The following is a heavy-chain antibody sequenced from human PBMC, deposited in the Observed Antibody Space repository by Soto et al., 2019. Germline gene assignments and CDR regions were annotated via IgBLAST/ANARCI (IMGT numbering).Heavy chain of an antibody. CDR1: GFTFSDYY. Sequence: QVQLVESGGGLVKPGGSLRLSCAASGFTFSDYYMSCIRQAPGKGLEWVSYISSRGSAMYYADSVKGRFTISRYNANNSLYLQMNRLRAEDTAVSYSARRPSYGYYEGYWGQSSLVTVS. CDR2: ISSRGSAM. D-gene: IGHD4-17*01. V-gene: IGHV3-11*01. CDR3: ARRPSYGYYEGY. J-gene: IGHJ1*01.